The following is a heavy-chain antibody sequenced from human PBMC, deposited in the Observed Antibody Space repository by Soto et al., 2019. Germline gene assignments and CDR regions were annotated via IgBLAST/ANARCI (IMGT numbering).Heavy chain of an antibody. D-gene: IGHD3-10*01. V-gene: IGHV3-72*01. CDR1: GFTFSDHY. CDR3: ARSTMVRGYDY. CDR2: TRNKANSYTT. J-gene: IGHJ4*02. Sequence: EVPLVESGGGLVQPGGSLRLSCAASGFTFSDHYMDWVRQAPGKGLEWVGRTRNKANSYTTEYAASVKGRFTISRDDSKNSLYLQMNSLKTEDTAVYYCARSTMVRGYDYWGQGTLVTVSS.